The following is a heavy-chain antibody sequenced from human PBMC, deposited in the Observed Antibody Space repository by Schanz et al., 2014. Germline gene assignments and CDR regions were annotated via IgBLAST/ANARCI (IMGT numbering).Heavy chain of an antibody. V-gene: IGHV3-7*01. D-gene: IGHD1-1*01. CDR1: GFTFSIYG. CDR2: INQDGSEK. Sequence: EVQLLESGGGLVQPGGSLRLSCVASGFTFSIYGMSWVRQAPGKGLEWVANINQDGSEKYYVDSVKGRFTISRDNAKNSLYLQMNGLRAEDTAVFYCARDGAELYYFDDWGQGTLVTVSS. J-gene: IGHJ4*02. CDR3: ARDGAELYYFDD.